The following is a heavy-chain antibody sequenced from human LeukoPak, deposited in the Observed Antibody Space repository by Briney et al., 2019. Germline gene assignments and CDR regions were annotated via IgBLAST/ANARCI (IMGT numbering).Heavy chain of an antibody. V-gene: IGHV3-30*02. Sequence: GGSLRLSCAASGFTYSSYGMHWVRQAPGKGLEWVAFIRYDGTNKYYADSVKGRFTLSRDNSKNTLYLQMNSLRPEDTAVYYCAKDLRAVQGYWGQGTLVTVSS. CDR2: IRYDGTNK. CDR1: GFTYSSYG. D-gene: IGHD6-19*01. CDR3: AKDLRAVQGY. J-gene: IGHJ4*02.